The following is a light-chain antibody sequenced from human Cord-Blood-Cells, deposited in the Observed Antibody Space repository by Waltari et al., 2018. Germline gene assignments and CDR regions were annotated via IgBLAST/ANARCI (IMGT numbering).Light chain of an antibody. CDR3: CSYAGSYTFVV. J-gene: IGLJ2*01. Sequence: QSALTQPRSVSGSPGQSVTIPCTVTSSDVGGSNYVLWYQQHPGKTPKLMIYDVRKRPSGVPDRYSGSKSGNTASLTISGSQAEKEADYYCCSYAGSYTFVVFGGGTKLTVL. CDR2: DVR. V-gene: IGLV2-11*01. CDR1: SSDVGGSNY.